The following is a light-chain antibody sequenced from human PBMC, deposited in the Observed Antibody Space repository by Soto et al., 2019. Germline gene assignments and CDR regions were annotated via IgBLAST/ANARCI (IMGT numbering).Light chain of an antibody. CDR3: QQRSSYPIT. CDR1: QMTNDF. CDR2: AAS. J-gene: IGKJ5*01. Sequence: GDIVTITCRASQMTNDFLNWYQQKPGKAPKLLIYAASSLQTGVPSRFSGSGSGTEFTLTISSLQPEDFATYYCQQRSSYPITFGQGTRLEIK. V-gene: IGKV1-9*01.